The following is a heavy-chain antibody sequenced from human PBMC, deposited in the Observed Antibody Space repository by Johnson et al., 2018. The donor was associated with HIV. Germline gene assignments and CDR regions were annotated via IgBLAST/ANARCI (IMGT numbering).Heavy chain of an antibody. CDR3: ASSWGNAFDI. Sequence: QVQLVESGGGVVQPGRSLRLSCAASGFTFTTYAMHWVRQAPGKGLEWVAGISYDGSNKYYADSVKGRFTISRDNSKNTLYLQMNSLRAEDTAVYYCASSWGNAFDIWGQGTMVTVSS. CDR2: ISYDGSNK. V-gene: IGHV3-30*04. J-gene: IGHJ3*02. CDR1: GFTFTTYA. D-gene: IGHD7-27*01.